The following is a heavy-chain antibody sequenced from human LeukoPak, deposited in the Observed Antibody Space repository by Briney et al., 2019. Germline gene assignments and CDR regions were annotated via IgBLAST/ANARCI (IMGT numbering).Heavy chain of an antibody. V-gene: IGHV1-18*01. D-gene: IGHD6-13*01. Sequence: ASVKVSCKASGYTFTSYGISWVRQAPGQGLEWMGWISAYNGNTNYAQKLQGRVTMTTDTSTSTAYMELRSLRSDDTAVYYCARGRPLHLTEVGGVQSSWENWFDPWGQGALVTVSS. J-gene: IGHJ5*02. CDR2: ISAYNGNT. CDR3: ARGRPLHLTEVGGVQSSWENWFDP. CDR1: GYTFTSYG.